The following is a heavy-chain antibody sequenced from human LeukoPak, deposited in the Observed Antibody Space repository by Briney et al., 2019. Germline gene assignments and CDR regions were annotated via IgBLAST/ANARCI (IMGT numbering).Heavy chain of an antibody. J-gene: IGHJ4*02. D-gene: IGHD6-25*01. Sequence: GGSLRLSCAASGFTFCSYGMHWVRQAPGKGLEWVTFIRSDGSNKYYADSVKGRFTISRDNSKNTLYLQMNSLRAEDTAVYYCAQDIEERHFKHWGQGTLVTVSS. CDR2: IRSDGSNK. V-gene: IGHV3-30*02. CDR1: GFTFCSYG. CDR3: AQDIEERHFKH.